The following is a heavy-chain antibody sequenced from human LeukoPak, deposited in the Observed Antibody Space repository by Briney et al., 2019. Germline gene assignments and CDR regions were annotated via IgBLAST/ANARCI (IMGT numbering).Heavy chain of an antibody. V-gene: IGHV4-38-2*01. CDR1: GYSISRGYY. D-gene: IGHD3-10*01. CDR3: ARHPFDRVFFDY. CDR2: IYHSGST. Sequence: PSETLSLTCAGSGYSISRGYYWGWIRQAPGKGLEWIGSIYHSGSTQYDPSLKHRLIISVDTSKNQFSLKLSSVTAADTAVYFCARHPFDRVFFDYWGQGTLVTVSS. J-gene: IGHJ4*02.